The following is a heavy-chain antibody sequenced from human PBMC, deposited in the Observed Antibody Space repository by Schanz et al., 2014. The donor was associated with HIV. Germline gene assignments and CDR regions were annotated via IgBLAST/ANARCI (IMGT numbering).Heavy chain of an antibody. V-gene: IGHV1-46*01. J-gene: IGHJ6*02. Sequence: QLVQSGAEVKKPGASVRVSCKTSGYSFTNYSIHWVRQAPGQGLEWMGVINTSGGGTSDALQGRVAFTRDTSTSTVYMDLRNLRFEDSAVYYCAREKMATGGLDVWGQGTTVTVSS. CDR1: GYSFTNYS. CDR2: INTSGGGT. CDR3: AREKMATGGLDV.